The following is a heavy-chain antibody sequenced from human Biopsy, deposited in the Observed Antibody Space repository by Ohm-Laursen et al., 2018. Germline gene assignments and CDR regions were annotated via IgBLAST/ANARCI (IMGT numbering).Heavy chain of an antibody. CDR3: AADINVWNVNY. Sequence: SVYASCQLSGYTLTVLSMHWVRRAPGNGLEWMGGFAPENGKTVYAQNFQARVSMTEDTSTDTAYMELTSLRSEDTAVYYCAADINVWNVNYWGQGTQVTVSS. J-gene: IGHJ4*02. V-gene: IGHV1-24*01. CDR2: FAPENGKT. D-gene: IGHD1-1*01. CDR1: GYTLTVLS.